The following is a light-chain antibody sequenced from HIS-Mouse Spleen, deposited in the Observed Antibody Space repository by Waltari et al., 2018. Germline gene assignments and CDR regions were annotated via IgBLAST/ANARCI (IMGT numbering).Light chain of an antibody. CDR1: QSSSSW. CDR2: KAS. V-gene: IGKV1-5*03. J-gene: IGKJ1*01. Sequence: DIQMTQSPSTLSASVGDRVTLTCRASQSSSSWLAWYQQKPGKAPKLLIYKASSLESGVPSRFSGSGSGTEFTLTISSLQPDDFATYYCQQYNSYSRTFGQGTKVEIK. CDR3: QQYNSYSRT.